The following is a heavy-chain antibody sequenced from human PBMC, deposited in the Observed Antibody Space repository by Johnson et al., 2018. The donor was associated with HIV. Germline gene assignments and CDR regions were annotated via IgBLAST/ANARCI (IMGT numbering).Heavy chain of an antibody. CDR3: AKDLRTVKAFDI. D-gene: IGHD4-17*01. V-gene: IGHV3-13*01. CDR1: GLTFDDYA. J-gene: IGHJ3*02. Sequence: MQLVESGCAVVQPGGSLRLSCAASGLTFDDYAMHWVRQVPGNGLEWVSAIGTAGDTYYPGSVKGRFTISRENAKNSLYLQMNSLRAGDTAVYYCAKDLRTVKAFDIWGQGTMVTVSS. CDR2: IGTAGDT.